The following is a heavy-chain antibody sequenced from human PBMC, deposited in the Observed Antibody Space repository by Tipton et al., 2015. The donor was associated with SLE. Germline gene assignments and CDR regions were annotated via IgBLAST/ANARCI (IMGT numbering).Heavy chain of an antibody. Sequence: QSGAEVKKPGESLKISCKGSGYSFTSYWIGWVRQMPGKGLEWMGIIYPGDSDTRYSPPFQGQVTISAEKSISPAYLQWSSLKASDTAMYYCARQYSYAKGYFDYWGQGTLVTVSS. D-gene: IGHD5-18*01. J-gene: IGHJ4*02. CDR1: GYSFTSYW. CDR2: IYPGDSDT. CDR3: ARQYSYAKGYFDY. V-gene: IGHV5-51*01.